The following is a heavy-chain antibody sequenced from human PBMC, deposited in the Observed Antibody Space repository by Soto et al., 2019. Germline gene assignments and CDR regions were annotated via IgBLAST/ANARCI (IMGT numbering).Heavy chain of an antibody. CDR2: VSYAGSNK. J-gene: IGHJ4*02. Sequence: QVQLVQSGGGVVQPGRSLTLSCAASGVTFNTYAMHWVRQAPGKGLEWVAIVSYAGSNKYYADSVKGRFTISRDNSKNTLNLQMNSVRAEDTAVYYCAKDRGRYCSGARCYLFDSWGQGTLVTVSS. CDR1: GVTFNTYA. V-gene: IGHV3-30*04. CDR3: AKDRGRYCSGARCYLFDS. D-gene: IGHD2-15*01.